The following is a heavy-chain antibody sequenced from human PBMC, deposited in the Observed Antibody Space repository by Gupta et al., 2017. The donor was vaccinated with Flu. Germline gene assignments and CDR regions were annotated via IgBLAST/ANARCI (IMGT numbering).Heavy chain of an antibody. V-gene: IGHV3-30*03. CDR2: LSYGETRS. Sequence: QELMVESGGGVVQPGKSLSLSCTASGFHLRLSGLHWVRQAPGKSLGLLSFLSYGETRSYFADYLRGLFTVSRYNSKSKFFLQVTTLTSDDTALYYCARGLRSHFYLWGHGTLVTVSS. D-gene: IGHD3-10*01. J-gene: IGHJ4*01. CDR1: GFHLRLSG. CDR3: ARGLRSHFYL.